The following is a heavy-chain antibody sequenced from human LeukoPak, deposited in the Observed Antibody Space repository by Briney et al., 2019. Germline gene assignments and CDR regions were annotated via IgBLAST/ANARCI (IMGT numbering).Heavy chain of an antibody. Sequence: GGSLRLSCAASGFTFSSYSMNWVRQAPGKGLEWVSSISSSSSYIYHADSVKGRFTISRDNAKNSLYLQMNSLRAEDTAVYYCARDPTGESDLWGRGTLVTVSS. CDR2: ISSSSSYI. J-gene: IGHJ2*01. D-gene: IGHD1-1*01. V-gene: IGHV3-21*01. CDR3: ARDPTGESDL. CDR1: GFTFSSYS.